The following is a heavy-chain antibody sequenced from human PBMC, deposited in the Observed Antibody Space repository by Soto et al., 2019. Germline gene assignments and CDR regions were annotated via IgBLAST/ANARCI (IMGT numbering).Heavy chain of an antibody. V-gene: IGHV4-34*01. CDR1: GGSFSGYY. CDR2: INPSGST. J-gene: IGHJ4*01. Sequence: QVQLQLWGAGLLKPSETLSLTCAVYGGSFSGYYWSWIRQPPGKGLEWIGEINPSGSTHYTPSLKSRVSISVDTSKNQFSLKLSSVTAADTAVYYCARGRHGGAADWCHGTLVTVSS. CDR3: ARGRHGGAAD. D-gene: IGHD4-17*01.